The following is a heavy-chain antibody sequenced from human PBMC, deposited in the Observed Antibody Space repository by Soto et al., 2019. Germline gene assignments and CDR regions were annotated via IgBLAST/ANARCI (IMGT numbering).Heavy chain of an antibody. CDR3: ARIHMVRGNRGYYYGMDV. Sequence: SGPTLVNPTQTLTLTCTFSGFSLSTTGMCVSWIRQPPGKAPEWLALIDWDDDKYYSTSLKTRLTISKDTSKNQVVLTMTNMDPVDTAAYYCARIHMVRGNRGYYYGMDVWGQGTTVTVSS. CDR1: GFSLSTTGMC. D-gene: IGHD3-10*01. CDR2: IDWDDDK. V-gene: IGHV2-70*01. J-gene: IGHJ6*02.